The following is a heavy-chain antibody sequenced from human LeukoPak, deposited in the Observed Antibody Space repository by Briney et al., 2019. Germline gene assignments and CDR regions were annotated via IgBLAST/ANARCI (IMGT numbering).Heavy chain of an antibody. Sequence: GGSLRLSCAASGFTFGSYWMSWVRQAPGKGLEWVSGISGSGDNTYYADSVKGRFTISRDNSKNTLYVQVNSLGTEDTAAYYCAKGSYYDSSGSFYFDYWGQGTLVTVSS. CDR1: GFTFGSYW. V-gene: IGHV3-23*01. CDR3: AKGSYYDSSGSFYFDY. J-gene: IGHJ4*02. CDR2: ISGSGDNT. D-gene: IGHD3-22*01.